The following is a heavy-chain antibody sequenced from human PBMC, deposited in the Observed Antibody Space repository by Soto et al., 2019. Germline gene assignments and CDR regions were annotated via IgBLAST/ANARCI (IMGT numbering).Heavy chain of an antibody. CDR2: ISAIGGST. CDR3: AKKVNSGPLSQYFYL. Sequence: GESMKLSCAASELPFSSYSMSRVCQAPWKWMESVSAISAIGGSTYYADFVKGRFTISRDNAKNMLFMQMNSLRAEDTDLYYCAKKVNSGPLSQYFYLGGQGALVTGSS. V-gene: IGHV3-23*01. D-gene: IGHD1-1*01. CDR1: ELPFSSYS. J-gene: IGHJ5*02.